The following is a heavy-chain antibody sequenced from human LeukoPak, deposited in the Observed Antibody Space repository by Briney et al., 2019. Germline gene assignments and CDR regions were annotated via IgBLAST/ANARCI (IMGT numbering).Heavy chain of an antibody. CDR2: IYYSGST. V-gene: IGHV4-59*01. J-gene: IGHJ3*02. CDR3: AIPTVVTPFAFDI. CDR1: GGSISSYY. D-gene: IGHD4-23*01. Sequence: SETLSLTCTVSGGSISSYYWSWIRQPPGKGLEWIGYIYYSGSTNYNPSLKSRVTISVDTSKNQFSLKLSSVTAADTAVYYCAIPTVVTPFAFDIWGPGTMVTVSS.